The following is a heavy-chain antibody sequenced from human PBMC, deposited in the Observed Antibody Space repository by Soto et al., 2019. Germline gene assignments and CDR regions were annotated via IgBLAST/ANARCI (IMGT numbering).Heavy chain of an antibody. CDR3: ARGGYGGNSGLGHLDY. J-gene: IGHJ4*02. CDR1: GGSFSGYF. V-gene: IGHV4-34*02. D-gene: IGHD4-17*01. Sequence: QVQLQQWGAGLLKPSETLSLTCVVYGGSFSGYFWSWIRQPPGKGLEWIGEIIHRGSTNYNPSLKTRVPISVEPAKNPFALRLSSVTAAVAAVYYCARGGYGGNSGLGHLDYWGQGVLVSVSS. CDR2: IIHRGST.